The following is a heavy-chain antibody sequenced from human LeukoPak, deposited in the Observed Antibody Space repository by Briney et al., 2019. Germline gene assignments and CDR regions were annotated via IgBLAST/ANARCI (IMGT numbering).Heavy chain of an antibody. D-gene: IGHD4-11*01. CDR1: GDSISRYY. Sequence: SETLSLTCTVSGDSISRYYWSWIRQPPGKGLEWIAYISDSGNMNKNPALESRVSISGDTSKNQLSLILSSVTAADTALYYCARLMTTEIHDAFDIWGQGTMVIVSS. CDR2: ISDSGNM. V-gene: IGHV4-59*01. CDR3: ARLMTTEIHDAFDI. J-gene: IGHJ3*02.